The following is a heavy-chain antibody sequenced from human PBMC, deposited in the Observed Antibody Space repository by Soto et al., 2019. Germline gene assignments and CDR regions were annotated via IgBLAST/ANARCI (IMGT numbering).Heavy chain of an antibody. J-gene: IGHJ4*02. D-gene: IGHD3-10*01. Sequence: QVQLVQSGAEVKKPGASVKVSCKASGYTFTSYAMHWVRQAPGQRLEWMGWINAGNGNTKYSQKFQGRVTITRDTSASTAYMELSSLRSEDTAVYYCARDRSDFIYYGSGSYGLDYWGQGTLVTVSS. CDR3: ARDRSDFIYYGSGSYGLDY. CDR2: INAGNGNT. V-gene: IGHV1-3*01. CDR1: GYTFTSYA.